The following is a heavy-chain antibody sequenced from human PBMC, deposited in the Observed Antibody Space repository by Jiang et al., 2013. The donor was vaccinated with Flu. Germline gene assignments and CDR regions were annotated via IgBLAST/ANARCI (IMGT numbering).Heavy chain of an antibody. CDR2: ISGSDGST. Sequence: QLVESGGGLVQPGGSLRLSCAASGFTFSIYGMSWVRQAPGKGLEWVSGISGSDGSTYYADSVKGRFTISRDISNNTLYLQMNSLRAEDTAVYYCAKGSTLTLFDYWGQGTLVTVSS. J-gene: IGHJ4*02. CDR1: GFTFSIYG. D-gene: IGHD6-13*01. CDR3: AKGSTLTLFDY. V-gene: IGHV3-23*04.